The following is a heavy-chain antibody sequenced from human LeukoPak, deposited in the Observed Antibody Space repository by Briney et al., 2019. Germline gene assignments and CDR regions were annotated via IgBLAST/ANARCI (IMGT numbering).Heavy chain of an antibody. J-gene: IGHJ4*02. D-gene: IGHD2-15*01. V-gene: IGHV3-20*04. CDR3: VRGKNGGNSFDY. CDR1: GFTFSSYS. CDR2: TNWNGAST. Sequence: GGSLGLSCAASGFTFSSYSMNWVRQAPGKGLEWVSGTNWNGASTVYADSLKGRFTISRDNAKKSLYLQMNSLRAEDTALYYCVRGKNGGNSFDYWGQGTLVTVSS.